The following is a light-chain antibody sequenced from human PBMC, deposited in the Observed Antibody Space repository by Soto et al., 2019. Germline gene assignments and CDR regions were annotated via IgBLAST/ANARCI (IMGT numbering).Light chain of an antibody. CDR2: GAS. CDR1: QSVSSN. J-gene: IGKJ2*01. Sequence: EIVMTQSPATLSASPGERATLSCRASQSVSSNLAWYQQKPGQAPRLLIYGASTRATGIPARFSGSGSATEFTLTISSRQSEDFAVYYCQQYNNWPPYTFGQGTKLEIK. V-gene: IGKV3-15*01. CDR3: QQYNNWPPYT.